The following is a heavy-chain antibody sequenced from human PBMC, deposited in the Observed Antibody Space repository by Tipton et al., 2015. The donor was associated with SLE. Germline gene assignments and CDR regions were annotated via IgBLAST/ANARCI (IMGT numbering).Heavy chain of an antibody. V-gene: IGHV4-39*07. Sequence: TLSLTCTVSGDSISTTTSYWGWIRQPPGKGLEWIGDIYFSGSAYSTHYNPSLKSRATISVDKPENHFSLRLSAVTAADTAVYYCARDRGGNSSVYFDYWGQGTLVTVSS. CDR3: ARDRGGNSSVYFDY. D-gene: IGHD4-23*01. CDR1: GDSISTTTSY. CDR2: IYFSGSAYST. J-gene: IGHJ4*02.